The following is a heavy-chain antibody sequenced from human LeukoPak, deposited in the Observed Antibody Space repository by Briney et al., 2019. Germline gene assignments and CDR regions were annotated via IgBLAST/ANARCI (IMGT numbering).Heavy chain of an antibody. V-gene: IGHV4-59*12. J-gene: IGHJ6*03. D-gene: IGHD5-18*01. CDR1: GGSISSYY. CDR2: IYYSGST. CDR3: AREVGGRLQLWKNYYYYYMDV. Sequence: SETLSLTCTVSGGSISSYYWSWIRQPPGKGLEWIGYIYYSGSTNYNPSLKSRVTISVDTSKNQFSLKLSSVTAADTAVYYCAREVGGRLQLWKNYYYYYMDVWGKGTTVTVSS.